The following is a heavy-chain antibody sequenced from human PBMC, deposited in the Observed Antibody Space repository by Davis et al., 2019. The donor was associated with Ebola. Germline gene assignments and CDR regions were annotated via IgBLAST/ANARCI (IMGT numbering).Heavy chain of an antibody. V-gene: IGHV1-18*01. Sequence: ASVKVSCKASGYTFTSYGISWVRQAPGQGLEWMGWISAYNGNTNYAQKLQGRVTMTTDTSTSTAYMELRSLRSDDTAVYYCAREGYCSGGSCYVHYYYYYGMDVWGQGTLVTVSS. J-gene: IGHJ6*02. CDR2: ISAYNGNT. D-gene: IGHD2-15*01. CDR1: GYTFTSYG. CDR3: AREGYCSGGSCYVHYYYYYGMDV.